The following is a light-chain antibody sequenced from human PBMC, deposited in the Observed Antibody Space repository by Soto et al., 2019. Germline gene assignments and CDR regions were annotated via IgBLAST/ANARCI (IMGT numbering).Light chain of an antibody. CDR3: QQRSNWHPEIT. Sequence: EIVLTQSPATLSLSPGERATLSCRASQGVSSYLAWYQQKPGQAPRLLIYDASNRATGIPARFSGSGPGSDFTLTISCLEPEDFAVYFCQQRSNWHPEITFGQGTRLEIK. CDR1: QGVSSY. V-gene: IGKV3D-11*01. CDR2: DAS. J-gene: IGKJ5*01.